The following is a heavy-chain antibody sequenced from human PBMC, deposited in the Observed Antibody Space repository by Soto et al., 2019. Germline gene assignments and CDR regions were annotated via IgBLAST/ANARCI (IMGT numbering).Heavy chain of an antibody. CDR3: ARVSCYYCLDV. J-gene: IGHJ6*03. V-gene: IGHV4-59*01. CDR2: IYYSGST. CDR1: GGSISSYS. Sequence: SETLTLTSTVTGGSISSYSWSWLRQPPGKGLKCIGYIYYSGSTNYNLSLKSRVTISVDTYKNQFSLKLSSVTAAATAVYYCARVSCYYCLDVRGKGTTVTV.